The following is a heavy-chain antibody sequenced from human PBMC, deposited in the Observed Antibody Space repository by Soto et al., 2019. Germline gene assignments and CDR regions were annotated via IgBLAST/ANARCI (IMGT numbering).Heavy chain of an antibody. J-gene: IGHJ4*02. CDR2: ISAYNGNT. Sequence: QVQLVQSGAEVKKPGASVKVSCTASGYTFTSYGISWVRQAPGQGLEWMGWISAYNGNTNYAQKLQGRVTMTTDTSTSTAYMELRSLRSDDTAVYYCARDPPSYDSSGYTFDYWGQGTLVTVSS. CDR1: GYTFTSYG. D-gene: IGHD3-22*01. V-gene: IGHV1-18*04. CDR3: ARDPPSYDSSGYTFDY.